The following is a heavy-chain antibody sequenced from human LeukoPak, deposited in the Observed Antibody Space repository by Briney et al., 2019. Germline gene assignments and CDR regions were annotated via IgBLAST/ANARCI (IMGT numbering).Heavy chain of an antibody. J-gene: IGHJ6*03. V-gene: IGHV3-23*01. CDR2: TSASGGST. D-gene: IGHD5-24*01. Sequence: GGSLRLSCAASGFTFSDYGMSWVRQAPGKGLEWVSLTSASGGSTYYAESVKGRFTISRDNSKNELYLQMSSLRAEDTAVYYCAKKGRDGYNWGYYYYYMDVWGKGTTVTVSS. CDR3: AKKGRDGYNWGYYYYYMDV. CDR1: GFTFSDYG.